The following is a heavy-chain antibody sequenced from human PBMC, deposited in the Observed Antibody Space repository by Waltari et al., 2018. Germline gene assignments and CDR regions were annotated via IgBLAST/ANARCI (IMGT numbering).Heavy chain of an antibody. V-gene: IGHV4-34*01. CDR3: ARLKRRAPMIGGQYYFDY. CDR1: GGSFSGYY. Sequence: QVQLQQWGAGLLKPSETLSLTCAVYGGSFSGYYWSWIRQPPGKGLEWIGEINQSGSPNSTPSLNGRVTMSVDTSKNQFSLKRSSVTAADTAVYYCARLKRRAPMIGGQYYFDYWGQGTLVTVSS. CDR2: INQSGSP. D-gene: IGHD3-22*01. J-gene: IGHJ4*02.